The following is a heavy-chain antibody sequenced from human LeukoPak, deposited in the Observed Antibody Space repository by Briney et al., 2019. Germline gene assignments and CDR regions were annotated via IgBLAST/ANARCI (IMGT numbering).Heavy chain of an antibody. J-gene: IGHJ5*02. Sequence: SQTLSLTCTVSGGSISSGGYYWSWIRQHPGKGLEWIGYIYYSGSTYYNPSLKSRVTISVDTSKNQFSLKLSSVTAADTAVYYCAMITMVRGVGFWFDPWGQGTLVTVSS. V-gene: IGHV4-31*03. D-gene: IGHD3-10*01. CDR3: AMITMVRGVGFWFDP. CDR1: GGSISSGGYY. CDR2: IYYSGST.